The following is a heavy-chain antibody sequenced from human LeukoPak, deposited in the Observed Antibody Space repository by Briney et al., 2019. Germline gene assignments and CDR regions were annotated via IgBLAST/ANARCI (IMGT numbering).Heavy chain of an antibody. V-gene: IGHV3-23*01. CDR2: ISGSGGST. Sequence: AGGSLRLSCAASGFTFSSYAMSWVRQAPGKGLEWVSGISGSGGSTYYADSVKGRFTISRDNSKNTLYLQMNSLRAADTAVYYCARDVTAPQLLHHYFDYWGQGTLVTVSS. J-gene: IGHJ4*02. CDR1: GFTFSSYA. CDR3: ARDVTAPQLLHHYFDY. D-gene: IGHD2-2*02.